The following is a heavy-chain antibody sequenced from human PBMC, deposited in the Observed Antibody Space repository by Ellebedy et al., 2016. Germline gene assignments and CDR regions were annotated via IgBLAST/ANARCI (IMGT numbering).Heavy chain of an antibody. J-gene: IGHJ4*02. CDR3: GRVVSDYIWGSYRLDN. D-gene: IGHD3-16*02. Sequence: ASVKVSCKVSGYTLTELSIHWVRQAPGKGLEWMGGFDPEDGETIYAQKFQGRVTMTEDTSTDTAYMELRSLRSDDTAVYSCGRVVSDYIWGSYRLDNWGQGTLVTVSS. CDR2: FDPEDGET. V-gene: IGHV1-24*01. CDR1: GYTLTELS.